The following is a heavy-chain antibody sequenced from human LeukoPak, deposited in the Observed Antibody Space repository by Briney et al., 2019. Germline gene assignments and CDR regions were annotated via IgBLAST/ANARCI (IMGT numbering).Heavy chain of an antibody. CDR2: IYHSGST. J-gene: IGHJ4*02. V-gene: IGHV4-30-2*01. CDR1: GGSISSGGYS. Sequence: SETLSLTCAVSGGSISSGGYSWSWIRQPPGKGLEWIGYIYHSGSTYCNPSLKSRVTISVDRSKNQFSLKLSSVTAADTAVYYCARVGSSSGVYFDYWGQGTLVTVSS. CDR3: ARVGSSSGVYFDY. D-gene: IGHD6-6*01.